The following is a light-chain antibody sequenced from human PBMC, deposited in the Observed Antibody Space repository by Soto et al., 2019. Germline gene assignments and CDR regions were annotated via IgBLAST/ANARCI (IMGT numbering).Light chain of an antibody. V-gene: IGLV3-1*01. CDR2: QDN. CDR3: QAWDSSTAVV. CDR1: KLGDTY. J-gene: IGLJ2*01. Sequence: SYELTQPPSVSVSPGQTASITCSGDKLGDTYACWYQQRPGQSPVLVIYQDNKRPSGIPKRFSGSNSGNTATLTISRTQALDEADYYCQAWDSSTAVVFGGGTKLTVL.